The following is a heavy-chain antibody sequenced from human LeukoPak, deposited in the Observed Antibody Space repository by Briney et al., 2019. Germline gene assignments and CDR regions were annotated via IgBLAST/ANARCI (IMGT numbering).Heavy chain of an antibody. Sequence: GGSLRLSCAASGFTFRNYAMSWVRQAPGKGLEWVSATSGSGVSTYYADSVKGRFTISRDNSKNTLYLQMNSLRADDTAVYSCAKSIRELGWYFDLWGRGTLVSVSS. V-gene: IGHV3-23*01. CDR3: AKSIRELGWYFDL. D-gene: IGHD1-26*01. CDR1: GFTFRNYA. CDR2: TSGSGVST. J-gene: IGHJ2*01.